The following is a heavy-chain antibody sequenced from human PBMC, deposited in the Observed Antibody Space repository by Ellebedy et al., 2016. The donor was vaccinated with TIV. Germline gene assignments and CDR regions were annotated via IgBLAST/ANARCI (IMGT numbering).Heavy chain of an antibody. CDR1: GGSITGVAYY. J-gene: IGHJ4*02. Sequence: MPSETLSLTCSVSGGSITGVAYYWSWIRQPAGKGLEWIGRIYSTGSTGGTNYSPSLKSRRTMSVDRSKNQFSLKLSSVTAADTAVYYCAKDGLHSSGWYCDYWGQGTQVTVSS. CDR3: AKDGLHSSGWYCDY. V-gene: IGHV4-61*02. CDR2: IYSTGSTGGT. D-gene: IGHD3-22*01.